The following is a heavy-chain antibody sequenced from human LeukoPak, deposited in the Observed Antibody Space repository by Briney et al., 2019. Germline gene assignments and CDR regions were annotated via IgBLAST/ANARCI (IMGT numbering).Heavy chain of an antibody. CDR1: GFTFNNYE. D-gene: IGHD2-15*01. J-gene: IGHJ4*02. V-gene: IGHV3-30*02. CDR2: IRYDEDDK. CDR3: ASDFVAATGVDY. Sequence: HPGGSLRLSCAASGFTFNNYEMHWVRQAPGKGLEWVAFIRYDEDDKYYADSVKGRFTISRDFSKNTLYLQMNSLRAEDTALYYCASDFVAATGVDYWGQGTLVTVSS.